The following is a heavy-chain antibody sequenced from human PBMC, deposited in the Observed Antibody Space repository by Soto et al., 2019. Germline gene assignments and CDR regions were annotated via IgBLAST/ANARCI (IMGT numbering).Heavy chain of an antibody. Sequence: ASVKVSCKASGYTFTSYAMHWVRQARGQRLERMGWINAGNGNTKYSQKFQGRVTITRDTSASTAYLELSSLRSEDTVVYYCARGFYGGNSQYYYGMDVWGQGTTVTVPS. CDR3: ARGFYGGNSQYYYGMDV. J-gene: IGHJ6*02. CDR2: INAGNGNT. V-gene: IGHV1-3*01. D-gene: IGHD4-17*01. CDR1: GYTFTSYA.